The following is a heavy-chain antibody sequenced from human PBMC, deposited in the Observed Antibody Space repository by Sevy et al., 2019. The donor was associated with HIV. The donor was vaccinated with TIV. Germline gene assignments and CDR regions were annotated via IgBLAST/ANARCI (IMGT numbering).Heavy chain of an antibody. CDR3: GTGDAYDV. CDR1: GFTFSNSF. Sequence: GGSLRLSCAASGFTFSNSFMSWARQAPGRGLEWVGRITRKIDGETTLYAAPEKGRFTISRDDSRNTMYLQMDSLKIEDTAMYYCGTGDAYDVSGQGTTVTVSS. J-gene: IGHJ3*01. V-gene: IGHV3-15*06. CDR2: ITRKIDGETT. D-gene: IGHD7-27*01.